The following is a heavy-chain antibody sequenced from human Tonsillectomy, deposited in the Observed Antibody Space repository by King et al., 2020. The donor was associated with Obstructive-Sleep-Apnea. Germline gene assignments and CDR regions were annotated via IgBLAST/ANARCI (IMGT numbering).Heavy chain of an antibody. CDR2: IKQDGSEK. D-gene: IGHD3-3*01. V-gene: IGHV3-7*01. CDR1: GFTFSSYW. CDR3: ARAWNYAMDV. Sequence: VQLVESGGGLVQPGGSLRLSCAASGFTFSSYWMRWVRQAPGKGLEWVSNIKQDGSEKYYVESVKGRFTISRDNAKNSLFLQMHSLRVDDTAVYYCARAWNYAMDVWGQGTTVTVSS. J-gene: IGHJ6*02.